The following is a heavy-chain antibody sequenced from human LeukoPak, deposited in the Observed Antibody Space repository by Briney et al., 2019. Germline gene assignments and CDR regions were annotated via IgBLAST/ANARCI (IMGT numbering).Heavy chain of an antibody. CDR1: GFTFSSYA. V-gene: IGHV3-48*04. CDR3: ARDPKDIAAAGIG. Sequence: PGGSLRLSCAASGFTFSSYAMSWVRQAPGKGLEWVSYISSSGSTIYYADSVKGRFTISRDNAKNSLYLQMNSLRAEDTAVYYCARDPKDIAAAGIGWGQGTLVTVSS. CDR2: ISSSGSTI. D-gene: IGHD6-13*01. J-gene: IGHJ4*02.